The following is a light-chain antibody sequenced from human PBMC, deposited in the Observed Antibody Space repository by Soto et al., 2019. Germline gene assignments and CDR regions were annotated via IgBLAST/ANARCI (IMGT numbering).Light chain of an antibody. V-gene: IGKV3D-20*01. CDR2: DAC. Sequence: EIVSTQSPGTLALSPGERASLSCGASQTVGSTYVAWYQQKPGLAPRLPIYDACSRATAIPDRFSGSGSGTDFTLTISRLEPEDLAVYYCQRYGSSPWTFGQGTKVEL. J-gene: IGKJ1*01. CDR3: QRYGSSPWT. CDR1: QTVGSTY.